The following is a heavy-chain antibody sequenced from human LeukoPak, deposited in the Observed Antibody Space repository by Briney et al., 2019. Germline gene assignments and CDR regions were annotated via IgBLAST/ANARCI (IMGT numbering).Heavy chain of an antibody. Sequence: GESLKISCKGSGYSFTNYWIGWVRQMPGKGLEWMGRIDPSDSYTNYSPSFQGHVTISADKSISTAYLQWSSLKASDTAMYHCASPRGYSYSNWGQGTLVTVSS. CDR3: ASPRGYSYSN. V-gene: IGHV5-10-1*01. D-gene: IGHD5-18*01. CDR1: GYSFTNYW. J-gene: IGHJ4*02. CDR2: IDPSDSYT.